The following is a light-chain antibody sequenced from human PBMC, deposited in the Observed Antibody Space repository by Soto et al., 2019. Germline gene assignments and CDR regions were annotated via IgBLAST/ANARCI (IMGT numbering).Light chain of an antibody. CDR2: EDR. J-gene: IGLJ2*01. Sequence: NFMLTQPHSVSESPGKTVTISCTRSSGNIASSSVQWYQQRPGSAPTTVIYEDRQRPSGVPDRLSGSIDASSNSASLTISGLKTEDEADYYCQSYDTSTPVVFGGGTQLTVL. CDR3: QSYDTSTPVV. CDR1: SGNIASSS. V-gene: IGLV6-57*04.